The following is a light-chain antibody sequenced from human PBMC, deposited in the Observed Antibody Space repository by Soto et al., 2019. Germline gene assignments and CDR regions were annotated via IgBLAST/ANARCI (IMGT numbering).Light chain of an antibody. CDR1: QSVGGH. CDR3: QHRNNWPPSIT. Sequence: EIVSTQSPATLSLSPGERATLSCRASQSVGGHLAWYQQKPGQDPRLLIYDASDMANGIPAGFSGSGSETDFTLTISSPEPDDFAVYYCQHRNNWPPSITFGQGTRLEIK. J-gene: IGKJ5*01. V-gene: IGKV3-11*01. CDR2: DAS.